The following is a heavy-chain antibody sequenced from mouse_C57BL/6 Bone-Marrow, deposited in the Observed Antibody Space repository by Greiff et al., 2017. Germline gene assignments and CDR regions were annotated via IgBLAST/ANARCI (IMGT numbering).Heavy chain of an antibody. J-gene: IGHJ4*01. V-gene: IGHV1-72*01. CDR2: IDPNSGGT. Sequence: QVQLQQPGAELVTPGASVKLSCKASGYTFTSYWLHWVKQRPGRGLEWLGRIDPNSGGTKYNAKFKSKATLTVDKPSSTAYMQLSSLTSEDSAVYYGARGAGCYAMDYGGQGTSVTVSS. CDR3: ARGAGCYAMDY. D-gene: IGHD3-3*01. CDR1: GYTFTSYW.